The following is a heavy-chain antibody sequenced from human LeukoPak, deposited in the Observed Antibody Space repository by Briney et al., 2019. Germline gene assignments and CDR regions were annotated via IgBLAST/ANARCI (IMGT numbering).Heavy chain of an antibody. D-gene: IGHD2-15*01. V-gene: IGHV4-59*12. CDR1: GGSISSYY. J-gene: IGHJ3*02. CDR3: AREDRGYDAFDI. CDR2: IYYSGST. Sequence: PSETLSLTCTVSGGSISSYYWSWIRQPPGKGLEWIGYIYYSGSTNYNPSLKSRVTMSVDTSKNQFSLKLSSVTAADTAVYYCAREDRGYDAFDIWGQGTMVTVSS.